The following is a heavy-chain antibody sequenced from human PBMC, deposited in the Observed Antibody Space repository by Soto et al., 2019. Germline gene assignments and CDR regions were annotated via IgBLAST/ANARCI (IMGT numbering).Heavy chain of an antibody. Sequence: GASVKFSCKTSVYTLSTGGISWLRQAPGQGLEWVGWIRPDNGNRKSSQRLQGRVTLTTDTSARTAYMELRSLTSDDTAMYYCARDTDSNRYNDWGQGTLVTVSS. J-gene: IGHJ1*01. V-gene: IGHV1-18*01. CDR2: IRPDNGNR. CDR3: ARDTDSNRYND. D-gene: IGHD1-20*01. CDR1: VYTLSTGG.